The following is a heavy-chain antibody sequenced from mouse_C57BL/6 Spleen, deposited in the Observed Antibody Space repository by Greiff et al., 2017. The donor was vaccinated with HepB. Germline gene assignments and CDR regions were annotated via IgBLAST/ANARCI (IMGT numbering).Heavy chain of an antibody. CDR3: ARSYYSNHWYFDV. Sequence: VQLQQSGAELVRPGASVKLSCKASGYTFTDYYINWVKQRPGQGLEWIARIYPGSGNTYYNEKFKGKATLTAEKSSSTAYMQLSSLTSEDSAVYFCARSYYSNHWYFDVWGTGTTVTVSS. J-gene: IGHJ1*03. CDR2: IYPGSGNT. D-gene: IGHD2-5*01. CDR1: GYTFTDYY. V-gene: IGHV1-76*01.